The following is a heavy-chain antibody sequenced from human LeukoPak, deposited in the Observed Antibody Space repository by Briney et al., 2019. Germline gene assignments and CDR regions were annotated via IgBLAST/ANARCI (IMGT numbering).Heavy chain of an antibody. CDR3: AREGRQDYVYFDY. Sequence: PSQTLSLTCTVSGGSISSGNYYWSWIRQPAEKGLEWIGRVYINGSPNYNPSLKSRVSISVDASKNQFSLNLSSVTAADTAVYYCAREGRQDYVYFDYWGQGTLVTVSS. D-gene: IGHD4-17*01. V-gene: IGHV4-61*02. J-gene: IGHJ4*02. CDR2: VYINGSP. CDR1: GGSISSGNYY.